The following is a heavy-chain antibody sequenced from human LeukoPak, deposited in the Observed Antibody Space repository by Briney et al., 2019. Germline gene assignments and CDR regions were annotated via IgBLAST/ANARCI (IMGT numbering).Heavy chain of an antibody. CDR1: GYTLTELS. J-gene: IGHJ6*02. CDR3: ATDSRITIFGVVNIYYYYGMDV. Sequence: ASVNVSFKVSGYTLTELSMHWVRQAPGKGLEWMGGFDPEDGETIYAQKFQGRVTMTEDTSTDTAYMELSSLRSEDTAVYYCATDSRITIFGVVNIYYYYGMDVWGQGTTVTVSS. V-gene: IGHV1-24*01. CDR2: FDPEDGET. D-gene: IGHD3-3*01.